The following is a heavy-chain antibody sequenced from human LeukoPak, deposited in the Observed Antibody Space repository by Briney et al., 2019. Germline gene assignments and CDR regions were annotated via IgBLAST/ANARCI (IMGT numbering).Heavy chain of an antibody. CDR2: FDPEDGET. D-gene: IGHD2-15*01. CDR3: ATRSGGRATYYYYYVDV. V-gene: IGHV1-24*01. Sequence: GASVKVSCKVSGYTLTELSMHWVRQAPGKGLEWMGGFDPEDGETIYAQKFQGRVTTTEDTSTDTAYMELSSLRSEDTAVYYCATRSGGRATYYYYYVDVWGKGTTVTVSS. CDR1: GYTLTELS. J-gene: IGHJ6*03.